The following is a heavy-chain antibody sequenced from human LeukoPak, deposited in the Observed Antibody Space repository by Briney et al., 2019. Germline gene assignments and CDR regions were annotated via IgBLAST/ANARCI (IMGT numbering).Heavy chain of an antibody. CDR2: ISSSSSYI. CDR1: GFTLSSYN. Sequence: GGSLRLSCAASGFTLSSYNMNWVRQAPGKGLEWVSSISSSSSYIFYADSVKGRFTISRDNAKNSLYLQMNSLRAEDTAVYYCARDWRYSSWFFDLWGRGTLVTVSS. D-gene: IGHD5-12*01. CDR3: ARDWRYSSWFFDL. V-gene: IGHV3-21*01. J-gene: IGHJ2*01.